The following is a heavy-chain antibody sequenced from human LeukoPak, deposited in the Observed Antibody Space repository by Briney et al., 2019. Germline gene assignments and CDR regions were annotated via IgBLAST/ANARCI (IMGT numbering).Heavy chain of an antibody. J-gene: IGHJ5*02. D-gene: IGHD6-19*01. V-gene: IGHV1-18*01. Sequence: GASVKVSCKASGYTFTNYAIIWVRQAPGQGLEWMGWISAYTGNTNYAQNLQGRVTMTTDTSTSTAYMELRSLRSDDTAVYYCARAYSSGWGDPWGQGTLVTVSS. CDR3: ARAYSSGWGDP. CDR2: ISAYTGNT. CDR1: GYTFTNYA.